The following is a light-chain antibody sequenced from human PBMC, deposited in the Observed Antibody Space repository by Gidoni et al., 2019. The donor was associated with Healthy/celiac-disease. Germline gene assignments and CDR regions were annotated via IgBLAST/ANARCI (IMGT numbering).Light chain of an antibody. V-gene: IGKV3-20*01. CDR2: GAS. J-gene: IGKJ2*01. CDR1: QSVSSSY. Sequence: ELVLTQSPGTLSLSSGERATLSCRASQSVSSSYLAWYQQKPGQAPRLLIYGASSRATGIPDRFSGSGSGTDFTLTISRLEPEDFAVYYCQQYGSSPQTFGQGTKLEIK. CDR3: QQYGSSPQT.